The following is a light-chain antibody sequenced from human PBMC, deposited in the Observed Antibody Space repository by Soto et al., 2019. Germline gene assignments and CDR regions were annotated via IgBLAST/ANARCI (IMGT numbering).Light chain of an antibody. Sequence: DIQMTQSPTSLSASVGDRVTITCRASQGIRNFVAWYQQKPGKAPKLLIYAASTLQSGVPSRFSGSGSGTDFTLTINSLQPEDVATYSCQKYSSVPVFGPWTKV. CDR1: QGIRNF. J-gene: IGKJ3*01. CDR3: QKYSSVPV. CDR2: AAS. V-gene: IGKV1-27*01.